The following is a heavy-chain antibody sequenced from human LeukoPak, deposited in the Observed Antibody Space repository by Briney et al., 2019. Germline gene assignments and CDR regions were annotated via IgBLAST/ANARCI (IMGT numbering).Heavy chain of an antibody. Sequence: PSETLSLTCTVSGGSISSSSYYWGWVRQAPGKGLEWVSSISSSSSYIYYADSVKGRFTISRDNAKNSLYLQMNSLRAEDTAVYYCARDRGAMDGYYYYYMDVWGKGTTVTVSS. J-gene: IGHJ6*03. CDR2: ISSSSSYI. CDR1: GGSISSSSYY. D-gene: IGHD3-16*01. CDR3: ARDRGAMDGYYYYYMDV. V-gene: IGHV3-21*01.